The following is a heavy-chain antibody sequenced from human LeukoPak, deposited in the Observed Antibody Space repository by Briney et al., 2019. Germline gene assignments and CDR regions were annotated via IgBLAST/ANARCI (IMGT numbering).Heavy chain of an antibody. CDR2: IKSKTDGGTT. Sequence: GGSLRLSCAASGFTFSNAWMSWVRQAPGKGLEWVGRIKSKTDGGTTDYAAPVKGRFTISRDDSKNTLYLQMNSLKTEGTAVYYCTTEGTDRYGSGGSCYLAIHWGQGTLVTVSS. CDR3: TTEGTDRYGSGGSCYLAIH. J-gene: IGHJ4*02. V-gene: IGHV3-15*01. D-gene: IGHD2-15*01. CDR1: GFTFSNAW.